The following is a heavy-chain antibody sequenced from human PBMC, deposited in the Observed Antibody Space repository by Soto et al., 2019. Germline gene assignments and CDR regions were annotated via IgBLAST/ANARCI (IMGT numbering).Heavy chain of an antibody. D-gene: IGHD5-18*01. Sequence: SVKVSCKASGFTFTSSAVQWVRQARGQRLEWIGWIVVGSGNTNYAQKFQERVTITRDMSTSTAYMELSSLRSEDTAVYYCAAAPSGYSYGLFDYWGQGTLVTVSS. J-gene: IGHJ4*02. CDR1: GFTFTSSA. CDR3: AAAPSGYSYGLFDY. V-gene: IGHV1-58*01. CDR2: IVVGSGNT.